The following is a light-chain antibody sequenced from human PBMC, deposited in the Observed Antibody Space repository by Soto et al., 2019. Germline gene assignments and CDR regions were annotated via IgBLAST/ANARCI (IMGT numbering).Light chain of an antibody. J-gene: IGKJ5*01. Sequence: EIVLTHSPGTLSLSPCERATLSFSASQSVPNSYLAWYQQKPGQAPRLLIYYASNRATGIPARFSGSGSGTDFTLTISRLEPEDFAVYYCQQYGSSPPNTFGQGTRLEI. CDR2: YAS. V-gene: IGKV3-20*01. CDR3: QQYGSSPPNT. CDR1: QSVPNSY.